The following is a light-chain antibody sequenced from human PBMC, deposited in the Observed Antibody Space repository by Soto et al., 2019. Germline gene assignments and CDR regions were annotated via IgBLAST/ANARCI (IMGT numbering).Light chain of an antibody. CDR3: QQRSNLPPT. CDR2: DTS. CDR1: QRVSSN. V-gene: IGKV3-11*01. J-gene: IGKJ5*01. Sequence: EIVLTQSAATVSLSPGERATLSCRASQRVSSNVAWYKQKPGQAPRLLVYDTSDRATGIPARFSGGESGTEFTLTISSLEPEDFAVYYCQQRSNLPPTFGQGTRLEIK.